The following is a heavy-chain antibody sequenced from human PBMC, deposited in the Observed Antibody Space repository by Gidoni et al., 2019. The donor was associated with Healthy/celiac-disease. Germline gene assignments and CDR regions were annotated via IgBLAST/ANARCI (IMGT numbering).Heavy chain of an antibody. V-gene: IGHV3-49*02. Sequence: SKAYGGTTEYAASVKGRFTISRDDSKSIAYLQMNSLKTEDTAVYYCQSGSYLALQEFDYWGQGTLVTVSS. D-gene: IGHD1-26*01. CDR3: QSGSYLALQEFDY. J-gene: IGHJ4*02. CDR2: SKAYGGTT.